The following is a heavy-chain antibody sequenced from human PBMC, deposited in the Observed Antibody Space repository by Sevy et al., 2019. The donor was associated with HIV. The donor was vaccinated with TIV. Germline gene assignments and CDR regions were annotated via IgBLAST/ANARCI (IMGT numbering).Heavy chain of an antibody. D-gene: IGHD6-19*01. CDR3: TTDDATQATSGWYRGDYYYGMDV. CDR2: IKSKTDGGTT. V-gene: IGHV3-15*01. J-gene: IGHJ6*02. CDR1: GFTFSNAW. Sequence: GGSLRLSCAASGFTFSNAWMSWVRQAPGKGLEWVGRIKSKTDGGTTDYAAPVKGRFTISRDDSKNTRYRQMNSLKTEDTAVYYCTTDDATQATSGWYRGDYYYGMDVWGQGTTVTVSS.